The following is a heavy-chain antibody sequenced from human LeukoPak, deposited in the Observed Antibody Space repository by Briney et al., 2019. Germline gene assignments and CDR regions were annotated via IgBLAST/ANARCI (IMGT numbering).Heavy chain of an antibody. Sequence: ASVTLSCTSSGYSFTVYYMHWVRPAPGQGLEWMGWINPNSGGTNNAQKFQGRVTMTRDTSISTAYMELSRLRSDDTAVYYCARDRSTTYYDSSGYYSRYGMDVWGQGTTVTVSS. CDR1: GYSFTVYY. J-gene: IGHJ6*02. CDR2: INPNSGGT. V-gene: IGHV1-2*02. CDR3: ARDRSTTYYDSSGYYSRYGMDV. D-gene: IGHD3-22*01.